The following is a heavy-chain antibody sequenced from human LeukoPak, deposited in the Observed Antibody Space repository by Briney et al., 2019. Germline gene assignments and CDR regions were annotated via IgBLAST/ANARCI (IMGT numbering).Heavy chain of an antibody. CDR2: IIPIFGTA. D-gene: IGHD3-3*01. V-gene: IGHV1-69*05. Sequence: SVKVSRKASGGTFSSYAISWVRQAPGQGLEWMGGIIPIFGTANYAQKFQGRVTITTDESTSTAYMELSSLRSEDTAVYYCARAPLEDYDFWSGPEDYWGQGTLVTVSS. J-gene: IGHJ4*02. CDR1: GGTFSSYA. CDR3: ARAPLEDYDFWSGPEDY.